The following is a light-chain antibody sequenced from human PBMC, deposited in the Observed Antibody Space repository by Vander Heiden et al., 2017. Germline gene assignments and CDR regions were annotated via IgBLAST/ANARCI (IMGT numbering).Light chain of an antibody. CDR2: SMS. V-gene: IGLV7-43*01. J-gene: IGLJ3*02. CDR1: TGAVTSGHY. CDR3: LLCDGDSWV. Sequence: QPVVTQEPSVSVSPGGTVTLPCASSTGAVTSGHYPNWVQQKPGQAPTPLLYSMSKRSAWTRDRCAGSLLGGKAALTLSGVQHEDEDDYYCLLCDGDSWVIGGGTKLTVL.